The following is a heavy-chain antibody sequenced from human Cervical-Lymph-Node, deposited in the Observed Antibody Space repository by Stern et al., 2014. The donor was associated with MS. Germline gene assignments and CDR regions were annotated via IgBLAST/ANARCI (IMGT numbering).Heavy chain of an antibody. CDR1: GFTFSTYA. CDR3: AKDPYDSSGYYGRIFDY. J-gene: IGHJ4*02. D-gene: IGHD3-22*01. Sequence: EVQLLQSGGGLVQPGGALRLSCAASGFTFSTYAMSWVRQAPGKGLEWVSAISGSGGGTYYADSVKGRFTISRDNSKNTLYLQMNSLRAEDTAVYYCAKDPYDSSGYYGRIFDYWGQGTLVTVSS. CDR2: ISGSGGGT. V-gene: IGHV3-23*01.